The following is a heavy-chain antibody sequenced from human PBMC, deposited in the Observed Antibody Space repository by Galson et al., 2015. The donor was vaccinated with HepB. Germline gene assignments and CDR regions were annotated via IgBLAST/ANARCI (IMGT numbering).Heavy chain of an antibody. CDR2: IYWNDDK. CDR3: ARRPITIFGVVDHDAFEI. J-gene: IGHJ3*02. V-gene: IGHV2-5*01. D-gene: IGHD3-3*01. Sequence: PALVKPTQTLTLTCNFSGFSLNTTGVGMGWIRQAPGKALEWVAVIYWNDDKRYSPSLKSRLTISKDTSRNQVVLTMTNMDPVGTATYYCARRPITIFGVVDHDAFEIWGQGTVVIVSS. CDR1: GFSLNTTGVG.